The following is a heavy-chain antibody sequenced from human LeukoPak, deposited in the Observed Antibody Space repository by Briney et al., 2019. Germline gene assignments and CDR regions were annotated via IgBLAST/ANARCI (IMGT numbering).Heavy chain of an antibody. CDR1: GFSLSTSAVG. D-gene: IGHD4-23*01. J-gene: IGHJ4*02. Sequence: SGPTLVNPTQTLTLTCTFSGFSLSTSAVGVGWIRQPPGEALQWLAVIYWDDDKRYSPSLKNRLTIIKDPSKNQVVLTMTNMDPVDTATYYCAHSCGGGNSAYFDHWGQGTLVTVSS. CDR3: AHSCGGGNSAYFDH. CDR2: IYWDDDK. V-gene: IGHV2-5*02.